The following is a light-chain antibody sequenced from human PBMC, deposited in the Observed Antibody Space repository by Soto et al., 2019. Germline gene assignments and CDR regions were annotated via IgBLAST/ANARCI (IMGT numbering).Light chain of an antibody. CDR3: VLYLGSGLSPNYV. J-gene: IGLJ1*01. Sequence: QAVVTQEPSFSVPPGGTVTLTCALSSGSVSTDNYPSWYQQTPGQAPRTLIYSTNTRSSGVPDRFSGSILGNKAALTITGAQADDESDYHCVLYLGSGLSPNYVFGTGTKLTVL. CDR2: STN. V-gene: IGLV8-61*01. CDR1: SGSVSTDNY.